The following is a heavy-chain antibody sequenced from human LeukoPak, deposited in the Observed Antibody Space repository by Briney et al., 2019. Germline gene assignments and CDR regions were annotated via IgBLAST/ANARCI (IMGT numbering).Heavy chain of an antibody. CDR1: GVSISRSSYY. J-gene: IGHJ5*02. Sequence: SETLSLTCAVSGVSISRSSYYWAWIRQPPGKGLEWVGTIYYGGSIYGDPSLKGRITISLDTSKNQFSLRLNSVTAADTAVYYCARAGWELLSASFDRWGQGTLVIASS. V-gene: IGHV4-39*07. CDR2: IYYGGSI. D-gene: IGHD1-26*01. CDR3: ARAGWELLSASFDR.